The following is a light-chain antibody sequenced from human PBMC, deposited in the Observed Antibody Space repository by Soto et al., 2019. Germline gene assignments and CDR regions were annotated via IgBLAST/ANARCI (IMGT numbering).Light chain of an antibody. CDR2: DAS. CDR3: QQFNSYPLT. V-gene: IGKV1-13*02. Sequence: AIQLTQSPSSLSASVGDRVTITCRASQGVSSALAWYQQKPGKAPKLLISDASRLESGVPSRFSGSGSGTDFTLTISSLQPEDFASYYCQQFNSYPLTFGGGTKVEIK. J-gene: IGKJ4*01. CDR1: QGVSSA.